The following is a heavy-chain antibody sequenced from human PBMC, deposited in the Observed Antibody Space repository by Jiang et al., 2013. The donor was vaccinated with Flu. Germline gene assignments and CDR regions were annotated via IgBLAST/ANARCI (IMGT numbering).Heavy chain of an antibody. D-gene: IGHD1-26*01. CDR1: GFTFSSYG. CDR3: SRPPGVGATVWRDAFDI. V-gene: IGHV3-30-3*01. Sequence: QLLESGGGVVQPGRSLGLSCAASGFTFSSYGMHWVRQAPGKGLEWVAVISYDGSNKDYADSVKGRFTISRDNSKNTLYLQMNSLRDEDTAVYYCSRPPGVGATVWRDAFDIWGQGTMVTVSS. CDR2: ISYDGSNK. J-gene: IGHJ3*02.